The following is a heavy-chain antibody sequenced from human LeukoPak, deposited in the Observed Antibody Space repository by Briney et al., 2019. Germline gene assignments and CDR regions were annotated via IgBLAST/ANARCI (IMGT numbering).Heavy chain of an antibody. CDR2: IIPIFGTA. CDR3: ARGARITMVRGVYYYYYYGMDV. CDR1: GGTFSIYA. V-gene: IGHV1-69*01. J-gene: IGHJ6*02. D-gene: IGHD3-10*01. Sequence: ASVKVSCMASGGTFSIYAISWVRPAPGQGLECMGGIIPIFGTANYAQKFQGRVTTSADESTSTAYMELSSLRSEDTAVYYCARGARITMVRGVYYYYYYGMDVWGQGTTVTVSS.